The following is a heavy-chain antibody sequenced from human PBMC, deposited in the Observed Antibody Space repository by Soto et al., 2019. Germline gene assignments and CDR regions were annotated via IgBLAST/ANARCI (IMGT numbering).Heavy chain of an antibody. V-gene: IGHV2-26*01. J-gene: IGHJ4*02. D-gene: IGHD1-1*01. CDR1: GFSLSNARMG. CDR2: IFSNDEK. CDR3: ARMWNDPVPHLDY. Sequence: QVTLKESGPVLVKPTETLTLTCTVSGFSLSNARMGVRWIRQPPGKALERLAHIFSNDEKSYSTTLKSRLTISKETSKSQVVLTMTNMDPVDTATYYCARMWNDPVPHLDYWGQGTLVTVSS.